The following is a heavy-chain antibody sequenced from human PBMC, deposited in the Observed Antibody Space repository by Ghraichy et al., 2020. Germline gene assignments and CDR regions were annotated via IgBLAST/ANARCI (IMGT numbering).Heavy chain of an antibody. CDR1: GGSISSYY. CDR3: ARRYSGGYPHFDY. V-gene: IGHV4-59*08. CDR2: IYYSGST. J-gene: IGHJ4*02. Sequence: SETLSLTCTVSGGSISSYYWSWIRQPPGKGLEWIGYIYYSGSTNYNPSLKSRVTISVDTSKNQFSLKLSSVTAADTAVYYCARRYSGGYPHFDYWGQGTLVTVSS. D-gene: IGHD4-17*01.